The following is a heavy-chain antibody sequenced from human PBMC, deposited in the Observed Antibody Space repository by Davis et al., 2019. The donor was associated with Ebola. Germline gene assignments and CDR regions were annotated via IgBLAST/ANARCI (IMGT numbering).Heavy chain of an antibody. CDR1: GGSISSYY. CDR2: IYYSGST. V-gene: IGHV4-59*01. CDR3: ARSAADDFWSGYYLGMDV. J-gene: IGHJ6*02. Sequence: GSLRLSCTVSGGSISSYYWSWIRQPPGKGLEWIGYIYYSGSTNYNPSLKSRVTISVDTSKNQFSLKLSSVTAADTAVYYCARSAADDFWSGYYLGMDVWGQGTTVTVPS. D-gene: IGHD3-3*01.